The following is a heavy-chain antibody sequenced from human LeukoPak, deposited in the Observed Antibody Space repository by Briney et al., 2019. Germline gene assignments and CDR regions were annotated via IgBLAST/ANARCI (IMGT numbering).Heavy chain of an antibody. CDR2: IYYSGST. V-gene: IGHV4-34*01. Sequence: SETLSLTCAVYGGSFSGYYWDWIRQPPGKGLEWIGSIYYSGSTYYNPSLKSRVTISVDTSKNQFSLKLSSVTAADTAVYYCARVRAVAGTYFDYWGQGTLVTVSS. CDR3: ARVRAVAGTYFDY. D-gene: IGHD6-19*01. CDR1: GGSFSGYY. J-gene: IGHJ4*02.